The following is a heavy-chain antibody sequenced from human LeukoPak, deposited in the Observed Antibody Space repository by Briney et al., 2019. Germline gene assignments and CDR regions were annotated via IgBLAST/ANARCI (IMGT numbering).Heavy chain of an antibody. D-gene: IGHD7-27*01. CDR1: GGSISSGGYY. J-gene: IGHJ4*02. CDR2: IYYSRST. V-gene: IGHV4-31*03. CDR3: ARGDLGMPERAYYSDY. Sequence: TLSLTCTVSGGSISSGGYYWSWIPQHPGKGLEWIGYIYYSRSTYYDPSLKSRVTISVDTSKNQFSLRLSSVTAADTAVYYCARGDLGMPERAYYSDYWGQGTLVTVSS.